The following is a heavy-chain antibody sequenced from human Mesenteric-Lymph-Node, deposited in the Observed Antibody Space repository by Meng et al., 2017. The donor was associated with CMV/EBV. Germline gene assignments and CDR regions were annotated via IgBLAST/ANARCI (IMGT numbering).Heavy chain of an antibody. D-gene: IGHD5-18*01. CDR2: IYPGDSDT. Sequence: WIRQPPGKGLEWMGIIYPGDSDTRYSPSFQGQVTISADKSISTAYLQWSSLKASDTAMYYCARHGSPQQYYYYGMDVWGQGTTVTVSS. J-gene: IGHJ6*02. V-gene: IGHV5-51*01. CDR3: ARHGSPQQYYYYGMDV.